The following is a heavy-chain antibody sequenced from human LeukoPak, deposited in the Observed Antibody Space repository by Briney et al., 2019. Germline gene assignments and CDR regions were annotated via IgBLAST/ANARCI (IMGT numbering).Heavy chain of an antibody. D-gene: IGHD5-24*01. V-gene: IGHV4-34*01. CDR3: ARGLLDGYNY. J-gene: IGHJ4*02. CDR1: GGSFSGYY. Sequence: SETLSLTCAVYGGSFSGYYWSWIRQPPGKGLEWIGEINHSGGTNYNPSLKSRVTISVDTSKNQFSLKLSSVAAADTAVYYCARGLLDGYNYWGQGTLVTVSS. CDR2: INHSGGT.